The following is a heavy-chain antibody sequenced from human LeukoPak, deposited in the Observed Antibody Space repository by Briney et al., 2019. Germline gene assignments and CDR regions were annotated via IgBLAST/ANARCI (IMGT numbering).Heavy chain of an antibody. CDR1: GFTFSSYS. V-gene: IGHV3-21*01. Sequence: GGSLRLSCAASGFTFSSYSMNWVRQAPGKGLEWVSSISSSSSYIYYADSVKGRFTISRDNAKNSLYLKMNSLRAEDTAVYYCASEGYCSSTSCRDYWGQGTLVTVSS. CDR3: ASEGYCSSTSCRDY. J-gene: IGHJ4*02. CDR2: ISSSSSYI. D-gene: IGHD2-2*01.